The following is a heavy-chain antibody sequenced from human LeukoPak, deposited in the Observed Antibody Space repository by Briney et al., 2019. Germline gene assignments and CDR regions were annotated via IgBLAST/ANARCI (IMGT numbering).Heavy chain of an antibody. J-gene: IGHJ4*02. V-gene: IGHV3-7*05. CDR2: INQDGSEK. CDR3: ARVSRSESGIY. CDR1: GFTFSSHW. D-gene: IGHD3-3*01. Sequence: PGGSLRLSCAASGFTFSSHWMSWVRQAPGKGPEWVANINQDGSEKNYVDSVKGRFTISRDNAKNSLYLQMNSLRAEDTAVYYCARVSRSESGIYWGQGTLVTVSS.